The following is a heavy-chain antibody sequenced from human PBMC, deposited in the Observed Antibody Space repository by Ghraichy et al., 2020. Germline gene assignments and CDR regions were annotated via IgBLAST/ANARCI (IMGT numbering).Heavy chain of an antibody. CDR1: EFTFSNFW. CDR2: IKQDGSEK. J-gene: IGHJ3*02. Sequence: GGSLRLSCAASEFTFSNFWMSWVRQAPGKGLEWVADIKQDGSEKYYAGSVKGRFTISRDNAKDLLYLQLNSLRADDTAVYYCARYCCGGTCPSGRGGFDIWGQGTMVTVSS. V-gene: IGHV3-7*01. CDR3: ARYCCGGTCPSGRGGFDI. D-gene: IGHD2-15*01.